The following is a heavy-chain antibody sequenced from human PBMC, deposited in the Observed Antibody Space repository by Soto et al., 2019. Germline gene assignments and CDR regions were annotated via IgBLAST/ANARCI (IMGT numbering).Heavy chain of an antibody. CDR3: ARGDGRGSSGFYYYYGMDV. V-gene: IGHV1-46*01. CDR2: ISLYDGST. J-gene: IGHJ6*02. D-gene: IGHD6-25*01. Sequence: QVQLVQSGAEVKKPGASVKVSCKASGFTFTNYFFHWVRQAPRQGLEWMGIISLYDGSTIYVQRLQGRVTMTSDTSTSTVYMELSSLRSEDTAVYYCARGDGRGSSGFYYYYGMDVWGHGTTVTVSS. CDR1: GFTFTNYF.